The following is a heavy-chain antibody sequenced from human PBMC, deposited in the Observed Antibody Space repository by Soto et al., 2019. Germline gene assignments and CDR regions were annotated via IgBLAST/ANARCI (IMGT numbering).Heavy chain of an antibody. CDR1: GFTFGDYA. CDR2: IRSKAYGGTT. Sequence: SLRLSCTASGFTFGDYAMSWFRQAPGKGPEWVGFIRSKAYGGTTEYAASVKGRFTISRDDSKSIAYLQMNSLKTEDTAVYYCTRELPGWELNLWGQGTLVTVSS. CDR3: TRELPGWELNL. D-gene: IGHD1-26*01. J-gene: IGHJ5*02. V-gene: IGHV3-49*03.